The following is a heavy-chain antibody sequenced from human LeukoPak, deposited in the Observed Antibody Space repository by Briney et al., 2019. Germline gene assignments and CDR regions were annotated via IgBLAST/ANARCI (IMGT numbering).Heavy chain of an antibody. CDR1: GGSFSGYY. V-gene: IGHV4-34*01. J-gene: IGHJ4*02. CDR3: ARGQDYGGNSCFDY. D-gene: IGHD4-23*01. Sequence: PSETLSLTCAVYGGSFSGYYWSWIRQPPGKGLEWIGEINHSGSTNYNPSLKSRVTISVDTSKNQFSLKLSSVTAADTAVYYCARGQDYGGNSCFDYWGQGTLVTVSS. CDR2: INHSGST.